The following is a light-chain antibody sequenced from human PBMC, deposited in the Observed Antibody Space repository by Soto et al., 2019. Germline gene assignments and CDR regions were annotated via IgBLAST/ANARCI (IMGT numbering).Light chain of an antibody. CDR2: GVS. J-gene: IGKJ4*01. Sequence: DIQVTQSPSSLSASVGDRVTFTCRASQSISSFLNWYQQKPGKAPNLLIYGVSNLQSGVPSRFSGSGSGTDFTLTISILQPEDVATYYCQQTYTDSTFGGGTKVEI. CDR3: QQTYTDST. V-gene: IGKV1-39*01. CDR1: QSISSF.